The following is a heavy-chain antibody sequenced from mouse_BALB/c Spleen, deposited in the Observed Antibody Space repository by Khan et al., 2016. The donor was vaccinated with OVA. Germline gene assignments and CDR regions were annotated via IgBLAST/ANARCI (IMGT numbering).Heavy chain of an antibody. CDR2: IWAGGST. J-gene: IGHJ2*01. V-gene: IGHV2-9*02. D-gene: IGHD3-3*01. CDR1: GYSLTRYG. CDR3: ARSKYRARY. Sequence: QVQLKQSGPGLVAPSQSLSITCTVYGYSLTRYGVHWVRQPPGKGLEWLGLIWAGGSTNYNWALMSRLSISIDNSKSLVFLIMHSLQTDDTALYYCARSKYRARYWGQGTTLTVSS.